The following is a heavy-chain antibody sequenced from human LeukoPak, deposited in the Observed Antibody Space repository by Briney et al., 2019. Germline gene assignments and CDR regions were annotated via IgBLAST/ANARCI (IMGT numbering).Heavy chain of an antibody. J-gene: IGHJ4*02. V-gene: IGHV4-38-2*02. D-gene: IGHD4-23*01. Sequence: PSETLSLTCTASGYSISSGYYWGWIRQPPGKGLEWIGSIYHSGSTYYNPSLKSRVTISVDTSKNQFSLKLSSVTGADPAVYYFARADNYGGDFDYGGQGPLVTVPS. CDR3: ARADNYGGDFDY. CDR1: GYSISSGYY. CDR2: IYHSGST.